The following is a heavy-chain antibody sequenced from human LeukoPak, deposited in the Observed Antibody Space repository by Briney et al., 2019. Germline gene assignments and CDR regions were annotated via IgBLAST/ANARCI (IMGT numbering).Heavy chain of an antibody. CDR3: ARDRLGSGWYRSLGDWFDP. J-gene: IGHJ5*02. CDR1: GDSVSSNSAA. Sequence: PSQTLSLTCAISGDSVSSNSAAWNWIRQSPSRGLEWLGRTYYRSKWYNDYAVSVKSRITINPDTSKNQFSLQLNSVTPEDTAVYYCARDRLGSGWYRSLGDWFDPWGQGTLVTVSS. V-gene: IGHV6-1*01. CDR2: TYYRSKWYN. D-gene: IGHD6-19*01.